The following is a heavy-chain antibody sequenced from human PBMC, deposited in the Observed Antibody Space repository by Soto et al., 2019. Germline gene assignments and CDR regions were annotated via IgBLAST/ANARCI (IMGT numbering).Heavy chain of an antibody. CDR3: ARDSGLA. D-gene: IGHD6-25*01. V-gene: IGHV3-30-3*01. CDR2: ISYDGSNK. CDR1: GFTFSSYA. Sequence: QVQLVESGGGVVQPGRSLRLSCAASGFTFSSYAMHWVRQAPGKGLEWVAVISYDGSNKYYADSVKGRFTISRDNSKNTLYLQMNSLRAEDTAVYYCARDSGLAWGQGNLVTVSS. J-gene: IGHJ5*02.